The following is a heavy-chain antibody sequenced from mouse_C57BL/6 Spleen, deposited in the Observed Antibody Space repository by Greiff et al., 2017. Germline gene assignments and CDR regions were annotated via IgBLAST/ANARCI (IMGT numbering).Heavy chain of an antibody. CDR2: INPSSGYT. Sequence: VQLQQSGAELARPGASVKMSCKASGYTFTSYTMHWVKQRPGQGLEWIGYINPSSGYTKYNQKFKDKATLTADKSSSTAYMQLSSLTSEDSAVYYCARGGNGEWYFDVWGTGTTVTVSS. J-gene: IGHJ1*03. V-gene: IGHV1-4*01. CDR1: GYTFTSYT. CDR3: ARGGNGEWYFDV.